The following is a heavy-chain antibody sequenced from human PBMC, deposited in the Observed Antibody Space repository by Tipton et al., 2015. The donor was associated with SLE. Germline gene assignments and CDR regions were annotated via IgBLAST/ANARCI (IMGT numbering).Heavy chain of an antibody. V-gene: IGHV4-59*11. D-gene: IGHD3-3*01. CDR1: GGSITSRY. J-gene: IGHJ4*02. CDR2: IYYSGTT. Sequence: TLSLTCTVSGGSITSRYWNWVRQPPGKGLEWIGYIYYSGTTSYNPSLKSRVTISVDSAKNQFSLKVSSVTAADTAVYFCARGDFWSGLDYWGQGALVTVSS. CDR3: ARGDFWSGLDY.